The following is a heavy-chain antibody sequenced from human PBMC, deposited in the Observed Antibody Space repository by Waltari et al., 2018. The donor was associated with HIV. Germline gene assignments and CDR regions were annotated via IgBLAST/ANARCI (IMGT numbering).Heavy chain of an antibody. CDR3: VRDLSPMGKSGWYDS. V-gene: IGHV1-18*04. CDR2: IHTSTGNT. J-gene: IGHJ1*01. D-gene: IGHD6-19*01. Sequence: QVRLVQSGAEVKKPGASVKVSCKASGFSFTRYGFSWVRQAPGQGLEWMGWIHTSTGNTDSAENFQGRVTMTRDTFTNTIYMELKTLKSDDSAIYFCVRDLSPMGKSGWYDSWGQGTVGTVSS. CDR1: GFSFTRYG.